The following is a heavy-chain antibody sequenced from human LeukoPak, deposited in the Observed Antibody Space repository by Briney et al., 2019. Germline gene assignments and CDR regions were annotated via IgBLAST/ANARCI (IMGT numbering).Heavy chain of an antibody. CDR3: ARDGISNWGLHYGMDV. D-gene: IGHD7-27*01. J-gene: IGHJ6*02. CDR2: ISTSGSTI. Sequence: GGSLRLSCAASGFTFSDFYMSWIRQAPGKGLEWVSYISTSGSTIYYADSVKGRFTISRDNAKNSLYLQMNGLRDEDTAVYYCARDGISNWGLHYGMDVWGQGTTVIASS. V-gene: IGHV3-11*01. CDR1: GFTFSDFY.